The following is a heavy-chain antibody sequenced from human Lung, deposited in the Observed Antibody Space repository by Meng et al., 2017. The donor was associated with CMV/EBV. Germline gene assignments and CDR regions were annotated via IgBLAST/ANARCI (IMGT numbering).Heavy chain of an antibody. CDR3: ARGVGFCSSTSCQVWIDP. CDR2: INPNSGGT. J-gene: IGHJ5*02. CDR1: GYTFTGYH. Sequence: ASXXVSXKASGYTFTGYHMHWVRQAPGQGREWMGWINPNSGGTNYAQKFQGRVTMTRDTSISTAYMELSRLRSDDTAVYYCARGVGFCSSTSCQVWIDPWXQGTLVTVSS. D-gene: IGHD2-2*01. V-gene: IGHV1-2*02.